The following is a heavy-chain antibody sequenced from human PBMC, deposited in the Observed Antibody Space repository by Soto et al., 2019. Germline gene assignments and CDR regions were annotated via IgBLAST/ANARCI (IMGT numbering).Heavy chain of an antibody. V-gene: IGHV1-69*13. D-gene: IGHD1-20*01. CDR3: ASHYGGIIPGLFDY. Sequence: SSVKVSCKASGGTFSSYAISWVRQAPGQGLEWMGGIIPIFGTANYAQKFQGRVTITADESTSTAYMELSSLRSEDTAVYYCASHYGGIIPGLFDYWGQGTLVTVSA. CDR1: GGTFSSYA. J-gene: IGHJ4*02. CDR2: IIPIFGTA.